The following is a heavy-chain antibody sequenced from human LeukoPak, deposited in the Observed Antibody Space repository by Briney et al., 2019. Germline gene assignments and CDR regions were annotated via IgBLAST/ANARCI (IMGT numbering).Heavy chain of an antibody. CDR3: ARRGLVVVPL. CDR1: GGSISSYY. CDR2: IYTSGST. D-gene: IGHD2-21*01. J-gene: IGHJ4*02. V-gene: IGHV4-4*07. Sequence: SETLSLTCTVSGGSISSYYWSWIRQPAGKGLEWIGRIYTSGSTNYNPSLKSRVTVSVDTSKNQFSLSLTSVTAADTAVYYCARRGLVVVPLWGQGTLVTVSS.